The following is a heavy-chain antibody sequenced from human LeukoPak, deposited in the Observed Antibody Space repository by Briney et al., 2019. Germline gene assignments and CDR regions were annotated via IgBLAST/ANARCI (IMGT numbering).Heavy chain of an antibody. D-gene: IGHD3-9*01. Sequence: GASVKVSCKASGYLFTGYHMPWVRQAPGQGLEWMGWINPNNGATDFAQKFQGRVTMTRDTSISTAYMELSRLRSDDTAVYFCARGEGKRYFDWFFFWGQGTLVTVSS. CDR3: ARGEGKRYFDWFFF. V-gene: IGHV1-2*02. CDR2: INPNNGAT. CDR1: GYLFTGYH. J-gene: IGHJ4*02.